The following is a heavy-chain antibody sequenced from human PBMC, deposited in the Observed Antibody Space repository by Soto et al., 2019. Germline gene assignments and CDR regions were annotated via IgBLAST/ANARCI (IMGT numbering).Heavy chain of an antibody. CDR2: ISDDGSNT. CDR3: AKDRSRRRWVGATDIDD. D-gene: IGHD1-26*01. Sequence: QVQLVESGGGVVQPGRSLRLSCAASGFTFNIYGMPWVRQAPGKGLAWVGVISDDGSNTYYADSVKGRVNIARDNSRNTLYLQMNSLRPDDTAVYYCAKDRSRRRWVGATDIDDWGQGTLVTVSS. J-gene: IGHJ4*02. V-gene: IGHV3-30*18. CDR1: GFTFNIYG.